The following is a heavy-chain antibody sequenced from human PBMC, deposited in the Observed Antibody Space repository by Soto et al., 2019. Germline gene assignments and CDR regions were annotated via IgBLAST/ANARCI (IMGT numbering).Heavy chain of an antibody. CDR2: CSVYNGNP. D-gene: IGHD6-19*01. CDR3: ARGSRGGAGRSYNWFDP. CDR1: GYTFTSYG. V-gene: IGHV1-18*04. J-gene: IGHJ5*02. Sequence: QVQLVQSGAEVKKPGASVKVSCKASGYTFTSYGISWVRQAPGQGLEWRGWCSVYNGNPNYAQKLQGRVTMTTETSTSTAYMELRSLRSDDTAVYYCARGSRGGAGRSYNWFDPWGQGTLVTVSS.